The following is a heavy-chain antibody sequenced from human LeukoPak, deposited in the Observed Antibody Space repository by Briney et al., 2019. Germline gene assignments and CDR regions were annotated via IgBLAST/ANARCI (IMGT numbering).Heavy chain of an antibody. CDR2: ISGSGGST. V-gene: IGHV3-23*01. Sequence: GGSLRLSCAASGFTFSSYAMSWVRQAPGKGLEWVSAISGSGGSTYYADSVKGRFTISRDNAKNSLYLQMNSLRAEDTALYCCAKDIIRYCSSTSCRSGFDPWGQGTLVTVSS. J-gene: IGHJ5*02. D-gene: IGHD2-2*01. CDR1: GFTFSSYA. CDR3: AKDIIRYCSSTSCRSGFDP.